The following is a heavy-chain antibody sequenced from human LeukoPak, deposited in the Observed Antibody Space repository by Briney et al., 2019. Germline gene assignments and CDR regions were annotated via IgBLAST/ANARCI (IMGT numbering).Heavy chain of an antibody. CDR2: IKKTGSET. D-gene: IGHD2-15*01. V-gene: IGHV3-7*01. Sequence: GGSLRLSCAASGFTLSHFWMSWVRQAPGKGLEWVAYIKKTGSETYYMDSVEGRFTITRDNSRDSVFLHMYGLRAEDTAVYFCARENGYCSGADCYSYFDSWGQGTLVTVSS. CDR3: ARENGYCSGADCYSYFDS. CDR1: GFTLSHFW. J-gene: IGHJ4*02.